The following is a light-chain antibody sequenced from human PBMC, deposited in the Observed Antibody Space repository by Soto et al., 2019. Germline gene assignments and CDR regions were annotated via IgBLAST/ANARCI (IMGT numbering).Light chain of an antibody. CDR3: QQYNNWPSIT. CDR2: DAS. Sequence: LRMTQSPATLSVSPGERATLSCRASQSVSSYLAWYQQKPGQAPRLLIYDASNRATGIPARFSGSGSGTEFTLTISSLQSEDFAVYYCQQYNNWPSITFGQGTRLEIK. J-gene: IGKJ5*01. CDR1: QSVSSY. V-gene: IGKV3D-15*01.